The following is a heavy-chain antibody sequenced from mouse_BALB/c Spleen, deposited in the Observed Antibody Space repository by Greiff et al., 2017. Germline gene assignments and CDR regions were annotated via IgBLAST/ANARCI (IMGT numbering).Heavy chain of an antibody. CDR3: ARESYYYGPWFAY. Sequence: EVKLVESGGGLVKPGGSLKLSCAASGFTFSSYAMSWVRQSPEKRLVWVEEISSGGSYTYYPDTVTGRFTISRDNAKNTLYLEMSSLRSEDTAMFYYARESYYYGPWFAYWGQGTLVTVSA. CDR2: ISSGGSYT. D-gene: IGHD1-1*01. V-gene: IGHV5-9-4*01. J-gene: IGHJ3*01. CDR1: GFTFSSYA.